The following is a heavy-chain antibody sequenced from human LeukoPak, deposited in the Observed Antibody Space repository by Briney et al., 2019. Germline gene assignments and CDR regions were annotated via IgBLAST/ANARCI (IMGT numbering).Heavy chain of an antibody. V-gene: IGHV4-34*01. CDR1: GGSFSGYY. CDR3: ATVPFRVTGDWFVP. J-gene: IGHJ5*02. CDR2: INHSGST. D-gene: IGHD3-10*01. Sequence: SETLCLTCAVYGGSFSGYYWSWIRQPPGKGLEWIGEINHSGSTNYNPSLKSRVTTSVDTSKNQFSLKLSSVTAADTAVYYCATVPFRVTGDWFVPWRQGTLVTVSS.